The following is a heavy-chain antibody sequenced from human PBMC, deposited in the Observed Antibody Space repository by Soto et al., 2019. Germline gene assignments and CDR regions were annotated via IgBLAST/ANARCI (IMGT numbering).Heavy chain of an antibody. J-gene: IGHJ4*02. CDR3: ARDLAKGGGSAGFDY. CDR1: GYTFTVYY. D-gene: IGHD1-26*01. CDR2: INPKSGGT. V-gene: IGHV1-2*02. Sequence: SVKVSCKASGYTFTVYYMHWVRQAPGQGLEWMGWINPKSGGTMYPQKFQGRVTMTWDTSISTAYMALTRLRSDDTAVYYCARDLAKGGGSAGFDYWGQGTLVTAPQ.